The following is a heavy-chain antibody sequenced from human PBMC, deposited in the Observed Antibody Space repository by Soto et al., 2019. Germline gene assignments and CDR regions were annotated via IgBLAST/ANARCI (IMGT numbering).Heavy chain of an antibody. CDR3: ARQMRGATISIYYYGMDV. CDR2: IYYSGST. CDR1: GGSISSYY. J-gene: IGHJ6*02. V-gene: IGHV4-59*01. D-gene: IGHD5-12*01. Sequence: SETLCLTCTVSGGSISSYYWSGIRQPPGKGLEWIGYIYYSGSTNYNPSLKSRVTISVDTSKNQFSLKLSSVTAADTAVYYCARQMRGATISIYYYGMDVWGQGTTVTVSS.